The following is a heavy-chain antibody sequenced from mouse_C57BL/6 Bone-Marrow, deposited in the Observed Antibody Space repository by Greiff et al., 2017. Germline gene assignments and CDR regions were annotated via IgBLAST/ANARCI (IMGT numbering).Heavy chain of an antibody. J-gene: IGHJ2*01. CDR3: ARSPDFYFDY. V-gene: IGHV1-76*01. CDR2: IYPGSGNT. Sequence: QVQLQQSGAELVRPGASVKLSCTASGYTFTDYYINWVKQRPGQGLEWIARIYPGSGNTYYNEKFKGKATMTADKSSSPAYMQLSSLTSEDSAVYFCARSPDFYFDYWGQGTTLTVSS. CDR1: GYTFTDYY.